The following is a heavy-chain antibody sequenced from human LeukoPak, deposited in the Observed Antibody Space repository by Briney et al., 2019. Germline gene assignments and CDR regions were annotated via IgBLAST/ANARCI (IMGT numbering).Heavy chain of an antibody. V-gene: IGHV1-8*03. J-gene: IGHJ5*01. CDR2: MNSNSGNT. CDR3: AKAGLRYFDWLLQKTRRYNWFDS. D-gene: IGHD3-9*01. CDR1: GYTFTSYD. Sequence: GASVKVSCKASGYTFTSYDINWVRQATGQGLEWMGWMNSNSGNTGYAQKLQARVTFTRITSISTAYMELRSLRSEDTAVYYCAKAGLRYFDWLLQKTRRYNWFDSWGQGTLVTVSS.